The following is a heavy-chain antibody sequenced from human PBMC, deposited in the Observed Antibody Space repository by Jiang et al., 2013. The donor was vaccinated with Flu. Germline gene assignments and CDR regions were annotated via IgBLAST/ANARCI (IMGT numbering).Heavy chain of an antibody. V-gene: IGHV3-21*01. Sequence: SSSSSYIYYADSVKGRFTISRDNAKNSLYLQMNSLRAEDTAVYYCARDRDCSGGSCSDYWGQGTLVTVSS. CDR2: SSSSSYI. CDR3: ARDRDCSGGSCSDY. D-gene: IGHD2-15*01. J-gene: IGHJ4*02.